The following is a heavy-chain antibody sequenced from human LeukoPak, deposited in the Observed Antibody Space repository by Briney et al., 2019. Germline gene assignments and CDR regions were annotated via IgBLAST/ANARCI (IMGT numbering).Heavy chain of an antibody. CDR1: GFTFSSYS. D-gene: IGHD6-13*01. V-gene: IGHV3-21*01. CDR3: ARNIYSSSWYPLIDY. J-gene: IGHJ4*02. CDR2: ISSSSSYI. Sequence: KPGGSLRLSCAASGFTFSSYSMNWVRQAPGKGLEWVSSISSSSSYIYYADSVKGRFTISRDNAKNSLYLQMNSLRAEDTAVYYCARNIYSSSWYPLIDYWGQGTLVTVSS.